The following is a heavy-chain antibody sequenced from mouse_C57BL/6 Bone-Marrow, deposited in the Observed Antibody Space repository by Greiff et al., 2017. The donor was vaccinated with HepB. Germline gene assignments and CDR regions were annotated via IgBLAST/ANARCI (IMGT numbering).Heavy chain of an antibody. Sequence: VQLQQPGAELVKPGASVKLSCKASGYTLTSYWMQWVKQRPGQGLEWIGEIDPSDSYTNYNQKFKGKATLTVDTSSSTAYMQLSSLTSEDSAVYYCAPTGSFAYWGQGTLVTVSA. D-gene: IGHD4-1*02. CDR3: APTGSFAY. CDR2: IDPSDSYT. CDR1: GYTLTSYW. J-gene: IGHJ3*01. V-gene: IGHV1-50*01.